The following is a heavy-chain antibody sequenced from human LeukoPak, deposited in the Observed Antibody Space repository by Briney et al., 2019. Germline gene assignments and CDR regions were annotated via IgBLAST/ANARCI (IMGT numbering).Heavy chain of an antibody. V-gene: IGHV4-59*08. D-gene: IGHD6-19*01. J-gene: IGHJ4*02. CDR1: GGSISSYY. Sequence: SETLSLTCTVSGGSISSYYWSWLRQPPGKGLEWIGYIHYSGSTKYNPSLKSRVTISVDTSKNQFSLKLSSVTAADTAVYYCARHPRIAVAGIDYWGQGTLVTVSS. CDR2: IHYSGST. CDR3: ARHPRIAVAGIDY.